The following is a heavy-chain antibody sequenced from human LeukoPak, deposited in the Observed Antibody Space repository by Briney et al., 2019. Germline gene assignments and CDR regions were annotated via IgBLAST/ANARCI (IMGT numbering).Heavy chain of an antibody. Sequence: PGRSLRLSCAASGFTFSSYAMHWVRQAPGKGLEWVAVISYDGSNKYYADSVKGRFTISRDNSKNTLYLQMNSLRAEDTAVYYCVRDIVPYSSYWYYFDYWGQGTLVTVSS. D-gene: IGHD6-13*01. CDR1: GFTFSSYA. CDR3: VRDIVPYSSYWYYFDY. CDR2: ISYDGSNK. J-gene: IGHJ4*02. V-gene: IGHV3-30*14.